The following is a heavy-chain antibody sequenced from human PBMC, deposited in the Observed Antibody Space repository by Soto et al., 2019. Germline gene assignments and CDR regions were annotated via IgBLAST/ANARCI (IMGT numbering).Heavy chain of an antibody. J-gene: IGHJ6*02. Sequence: PGGSLRLSCAAAGFTFSSYWMSWVRQAPGKGLEWVANIKQDGSEKYYVDSVKGRFTISRDNAKNSLYLQMNSLRAEDTAVYYCARADCISTSCYGWMGYYYYYGMDVWGQGTTVTVSS. CDR1: GFTFSSYW. CDR3: ARADCISTSCYGWMGYYYYYGMDV. CDR2: IKQDGSEK. D-gene: IGHD2-2*01. V-gene: IGHV3-7*01.